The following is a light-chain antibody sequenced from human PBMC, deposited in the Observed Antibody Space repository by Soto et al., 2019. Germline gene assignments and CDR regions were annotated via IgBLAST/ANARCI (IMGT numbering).Light chain of an antibody. V-gene: IGLV2-14*01. CDR2: DVS. Sequence: QSALTQPASVSGSPGQSITISCTGTSSDVGGYNYVSWYQQHPGKAPKLMIYDVSNRPSGVSNRFSGSKSGNTASLTISGLQAEDEADYYCSSYTSSNQEVFGGGTKLTVL. J-gene: IGLJ2*01. CDR3: SSYTSSNQEV. CDR1: SSDVGGYNY.